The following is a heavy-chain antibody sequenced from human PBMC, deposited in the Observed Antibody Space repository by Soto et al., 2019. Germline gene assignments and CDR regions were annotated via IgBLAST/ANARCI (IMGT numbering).Heavy chain of an antibody. J-gene: IGHJ4*02. CDR1: VFTFDDFA. Sequence: EVHLVDSGGGLAQPGRSLRLSCAASVFTFDDFAMHWVRRVPGKGLEWVSIITWNGKITGYADSVQVRFFISRDNAKHSLYLQMNSLRREDTALYYCAKGGPDAFCGGGRCYFESWGQGTQVTVSS. V-gene: IGHV3-9*01. CDR2: ITWNGKIT. CDR3: AKGGPDAFCGGGRCYFES. D-gene: IGHD2-21*01.